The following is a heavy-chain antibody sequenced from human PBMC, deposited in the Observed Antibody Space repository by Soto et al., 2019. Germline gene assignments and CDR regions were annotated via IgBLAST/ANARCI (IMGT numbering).Heavy chain of an antibody. D-gene: IGHD3-9*01. CDR2: MNPNSGNT. Sequence: ASVKVSCKASGYTFTSYDINWVRQATGQGLEWMGWMNPNSGNTGYAQKFQGRVTMTRNTSISTAYMELSSVTAADTAVYYCARGDYDILTGINHNWFDPWGQGTLVTVSS. V-gene: IGHV1-8*01. J-gene: IGHJ5*02. CDR1: GYTFTSYD. CDR3: ARGDYDILTGINHNWFDP.